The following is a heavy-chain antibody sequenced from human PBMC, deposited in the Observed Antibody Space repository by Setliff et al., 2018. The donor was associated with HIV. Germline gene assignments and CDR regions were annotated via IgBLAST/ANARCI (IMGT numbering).Heavy chain of an antibody. J-gene: IGHJ5*02. CDR3: ARALPTNYYGSDNWFDP. CDR1: GGSFSDYS. CDR2: ITHSGST. V-gene: IGHV4-34*01. D-gene: IGHD3-10*01. Sequence: PSETLSLTCAVYGGSFSDYSCNWIRQTPERGLEWVAEITHSGSTKEDPSLKSRVTMSIDTSKDQFSLKLRFVTAADMGVYYCARALPTNYYGSDNWFDPWGQGTLVTVSS.